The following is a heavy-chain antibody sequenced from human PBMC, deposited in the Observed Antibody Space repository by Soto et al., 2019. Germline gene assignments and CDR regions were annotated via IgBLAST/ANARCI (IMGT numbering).Heavy chain of an antibody. D-gene: IGHD4-4*01. J-gene: IGHJ6*02. Sequence: QVPLVQSGAEVKKPGSSVQVCCKASGGTFTSYAIIWVRQAPGQGLEWMGGLIPIFGTANYAQKFQGRVTITADKSTSTAYMELSSLRSEDTAVYYCARESTVTTSAGMDVWGQGTTVTVSS. V-gene: IGHV1-69*06. CDR2: LIPIFGTA. CDR3: ARESTVTTSAGMDV. CDR1: GGTFTSYA.